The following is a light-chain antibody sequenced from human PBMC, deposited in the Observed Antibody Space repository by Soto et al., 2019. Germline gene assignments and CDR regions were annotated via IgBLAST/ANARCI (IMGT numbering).Light chain of an antibody. CDR1: QSISSH. V-gene: IGKV3-11*01. J-gene: IGKJ4*01. Sequence: EIVLTQSPATLSLSPGERATLSCRASQSISSHLVWYQQKPGQAPRLLMYDASNRATGIPARFSGSGSGTDFTLTISSLEPEDCAVYYCQQRPNWPLTFGGGNKVEIK. CDR2: DAS. CDR3: QQRPNWPLT.